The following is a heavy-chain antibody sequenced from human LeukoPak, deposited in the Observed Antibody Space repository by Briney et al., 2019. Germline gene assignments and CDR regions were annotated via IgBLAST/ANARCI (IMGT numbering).Heavy chain of an antibody. Sequence: GGSLRLSCVVSGFTFNRCWMNWVRQAPGKGLEWVAHINPDGRDTYYVDSVKGRFTISRDNAENSMYLQMNSLRVEDTAVYYCTSWGDTTAEYFQRWGQGTLVTVSS. CDR3: TSWGDTTAEYFQR. D-gene: IGHD2-21*02. V-gene: IGHV3-7*01. J-gene: IGHJ1*01. CDR1: GFTFNRCW. CDR2: INPDGRDT.